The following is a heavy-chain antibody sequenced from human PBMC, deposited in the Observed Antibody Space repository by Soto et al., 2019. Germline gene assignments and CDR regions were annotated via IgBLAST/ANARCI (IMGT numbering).Heavy chain of an antibody. J-gene: IGHJ5*02. CDR3: ARNMENVDYSYNWFDP. CDR1: GFTFSSYS. V-gene: IGHV3-48*01. Sequence: GGSLRLSCAASGFTFSSYSMNWVRQAPGKGLEWVSYISSSSSTIYYADSVKGRFTISRDNAKNSLYLQMNSLRAEDTAVYYCARNMENVDYSYNWFDPWGQGTLVTVSS. CDR2: ISSSSSTI. D-gene: IGHD3-16*01.